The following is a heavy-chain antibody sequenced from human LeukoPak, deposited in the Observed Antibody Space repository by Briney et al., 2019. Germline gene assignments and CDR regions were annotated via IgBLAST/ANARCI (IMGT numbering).Heavy chain of an antibody. J-gene: IGHJ6*01. V-gene: IGHV3-23*01. CDR1: GFTFSGIA. CDR2: ISGTGDNT. D-gene: IGHD1-26*01. CDR3: AKMKGHPLPKYYMDV. Sequence: GGSLRLSCAASGFTFSGIAMSWVRRTPGKGLEWVSGISGTGDNTLYADSVKGRFTFSRDNSRNTLYLEMNSLRAEDTAIYYCAKMKGHPLPKYYMDVWGQGTTVTVSS.